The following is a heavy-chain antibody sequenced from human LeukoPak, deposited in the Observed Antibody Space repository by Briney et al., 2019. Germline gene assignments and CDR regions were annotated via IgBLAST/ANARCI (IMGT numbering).Heavy chain of an antibody. CDR3: AKDLVRGVRLVYGMDV. J-gene: IGHJ6*02. CDR2: ISWDGGST. D-gene: IGHD3-10*01. V-gene: IGHV3-43D*03. CDR1: GFTFDDYA. Sequence: TGGSLRLSCTASGFTFDDYAMHWVRQAPGKGLEWVSLISWDGGSTYYADSVKGRFTISRDNSKNSLYLQMNSLRAEDTALYYCAKDLVRGVRLVYGMDVRGQGTTVTVSS.